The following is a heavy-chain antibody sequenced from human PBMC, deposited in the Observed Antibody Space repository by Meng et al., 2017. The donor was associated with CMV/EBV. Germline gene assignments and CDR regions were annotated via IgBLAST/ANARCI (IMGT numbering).Heavy chain of an antibody. CDR2: IYYSGST. CDR1: GGSISSYY. CDR3: ARDGGIAARYYFDY. D-gene: IGHD6-6*01. Sequence: SETLSLTCTVSGGSISSYYWSWIRQPPGKGLEWIGYIYYSGSTNYNPSLKSRVTISVDTSKNQFSLKLSSVTAADTAVYYCARDGGIAARYYFDYWSQGTLVTVSS. J-gene: IGHJ4*02. V-gene: IGHV4-59*01.